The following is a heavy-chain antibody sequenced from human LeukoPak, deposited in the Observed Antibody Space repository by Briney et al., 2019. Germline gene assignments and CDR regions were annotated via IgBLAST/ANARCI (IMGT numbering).Heavy chain of an antibody. V-gene: IGHV1-2*02. CDR3: ARVSYYNSGTVDY. J-gene: IGHJ4*02. CDR1: GYIFTGYY. D-gene: IGHD3-10*01. Sequence: ASVKVSCKASGYIFTGYYMHWVRQAPGQGLEWMGWINPNSGGTNYAQKFQGRVTMTRDTSITTAYMDLSRLRSDDTAVYYRARVSYYNSGTVDYWGQGTLVTVSS. CDR2: INPNSGGT.